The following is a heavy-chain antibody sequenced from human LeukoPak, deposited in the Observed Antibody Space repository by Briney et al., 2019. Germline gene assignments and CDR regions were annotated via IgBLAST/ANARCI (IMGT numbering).Heavy chain of an antibody. CDR2: IYYRGST. J-gene: IGHJ4*02. CDR1: GGSISSSTYY. CDR3: ARLGRTYYDFWSGR. V-gene: IGHV4-39*01. Sequence: SETLSLTCTVSGGSISSSTYYWGWIRQPPGKGLEWIGTIYYRGSTYYNPSLKSRFTISVDTSKNQFSLKLTSVTAADTAVYYCARLGRTYYDFWSGRWGQGTLVTVSS. D-gene: IGHD3-3*01.